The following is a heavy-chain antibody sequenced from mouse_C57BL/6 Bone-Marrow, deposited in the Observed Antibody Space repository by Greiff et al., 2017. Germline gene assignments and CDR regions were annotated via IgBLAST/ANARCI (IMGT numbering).Heavy chain of an antibody. CDR2: IDPENGDT. J-gene: IGHJ2*01. CDR1: GFNIKDDY. V-gene: IGHV14-4*01. Sequence: VQLQQSGAELVRPGASVKLSCTASGFNIKDDYMHWVKQRPEQGLEWIGWIDPENGDTEYASKFQGKATITADTSSNTAYLQLSSLTSEDTAVYYCTPPCGLDYWGQGTTLTVSS. CDR3: TPPCGLDY.